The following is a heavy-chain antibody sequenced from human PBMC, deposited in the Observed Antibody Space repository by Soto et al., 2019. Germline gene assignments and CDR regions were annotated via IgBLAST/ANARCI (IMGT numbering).Heavy chain of an antibody. CDR2: ISSSSSYI. D-gene: IGHD6-19*01. CDR1: GFTFSSYS. J-gene: IGHJ4*02. V-gene: IGHV3-21*01. Sequence: EVQLVESGGGLVKPGGSLRLSCAASGFTFSSYSMNWVRQAPGKGLEWVSSISSSSSYIYYADSVKGRFTISRDNAKNSLYLQMNSLRAEDTAVYYGARVYSSGWPWVIHWGQGTLVTVSS. CDR3: ARVYSSGWPWVIH.